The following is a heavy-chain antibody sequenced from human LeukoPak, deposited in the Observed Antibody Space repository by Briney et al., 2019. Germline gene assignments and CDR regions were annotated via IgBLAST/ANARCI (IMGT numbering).Heavy chain of an antibody. V-gene: IGHV1-69*13. J-gene: IGHJ4*02. CDR1: GGTFSSYV. Sequence: SVKVSCKASGGTFSSYVISWVRQAPGQGLEWMGGIIPIFGTANYAQKFQGRVTITADESTSTAYMELSSLRSEDTAVYYCARGSAGLHLGELSLWSFDYWGQGTLVTVSS. CDR3: ARGSAGLHLGELSLWSFDY. CDR2: IIPIFGTA. D-gene: IGHD3-16*02.